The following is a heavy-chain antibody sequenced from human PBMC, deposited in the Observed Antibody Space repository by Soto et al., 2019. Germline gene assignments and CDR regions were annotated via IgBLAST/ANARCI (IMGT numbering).Heavy chain of an antibody. CDR1: GFTFSSYG. J-gene: IGHJ6*02. CDR2: ISYDGSNK. CDR3: AKSTTYSSIAARNYYYYGMDV. D-gene: IGHD6-6*01. V-gene: IGHV3-30*18. Sequence: GGSLGLSCAASGFTFSSYGMHWVRQAPGKGLEWVAVISYDGSNKYYADSVKGRFTISRDNSKNTLYLQMNSLRAEDTAVYYCAKSTTYSSIAARNYYYYGMDVWGQGTTVTVSS.